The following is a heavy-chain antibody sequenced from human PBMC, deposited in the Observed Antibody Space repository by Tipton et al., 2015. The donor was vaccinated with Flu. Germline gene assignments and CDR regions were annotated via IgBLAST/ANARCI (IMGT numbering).Heavy chain of an antibody. J-gene: IGHJ1*01. D-gene: IGHD3-3*01. CDR1: GGSISSSSYY. CDR3: ARHKLRFLEWPGYFQH. Sequence: TLSLTCTASGGSISSSSYYWGWIRQPPGKGLEWIGSIYYSGSTYYNPSLKSRVTISVDTPKNQFSLKLSSVTAADTAVYYCARHKLRFLEWPGYFQHWGQGPLVTVSS. V-gene: IGHV4-39*01. CDR2: IYYSGST.